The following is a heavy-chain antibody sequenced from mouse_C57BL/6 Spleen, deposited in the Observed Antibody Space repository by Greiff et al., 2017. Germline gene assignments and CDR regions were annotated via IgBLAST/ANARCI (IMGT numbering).Heavy chain of an antibody. CDR2: IYPGNSDT. J-gene: IGHJ2*02. Sequence: EVQLQQSGTVLARPGASVKMSCKTSGYTFTSYWMHWVKQRPGQGLEWIGAIYPGNSDTSYNQKFKGKATLTVDTSSSTAYMQLSSLTSEDSAVYYCARELGRRGFDYWGQGTSVTVSS. CDR1: GYTFTSYW. V-gene: IGHV1-5*01. CDR3: ARELGRRGFDY. D-gene: IGHD4-1*01.